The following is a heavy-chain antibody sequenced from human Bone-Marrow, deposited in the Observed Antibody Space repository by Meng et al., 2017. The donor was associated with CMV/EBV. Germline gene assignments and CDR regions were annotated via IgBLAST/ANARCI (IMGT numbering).Heavy chain of an antibody. CDR3: ARDRTTRYCSSTTCYRESYGWDH. J-gene: IGHJ4*02. V-gene: IGHV3-30-3*01. D-gene: IGHD2-2*01. CDR2: ISYDGSNK. CDR1: GVTFSNYV. Sequence: GGSLRLSCAASGVTFSNYVIHWVRQAPGKGLEWLTVISYDGSNKHYADSVKGRFTISRDNSRNTLYLQMNSLRAEDTAVYYCARDRTTRYCSSTTCYRESYGWDHWGQGTRVTVSS.